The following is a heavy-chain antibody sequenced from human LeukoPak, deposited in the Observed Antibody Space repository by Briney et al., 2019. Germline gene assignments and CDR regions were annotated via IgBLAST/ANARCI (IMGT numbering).Heavy chain of an antibody. Sequence: GGSLRLSCAASGFTFDDYGMSWVRQAPGKWLEWVSGINWNGGSTGYADSVKGRFTISRDNAKNSLYLQMNSLRAGDTALYYCASDYRDGVTVTQVYYFDYWGQGTLVTVSS. CDR1: GFTFDDYG. D-gene: IGHD4-17*01. J-gene: IGHJ4*02. CDR3: ASDYRDGVTVTQVYYFDY. V-gene: IGHV3-20*04. CDR2: INWNGGST.